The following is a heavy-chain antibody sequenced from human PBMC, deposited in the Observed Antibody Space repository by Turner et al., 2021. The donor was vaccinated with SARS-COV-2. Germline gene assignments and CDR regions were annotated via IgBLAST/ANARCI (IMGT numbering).Heavy chain of an antibody. CDR2: IYTSGLT. CDR1: GGSLSNYF. D-gene: IGHD3-3*01. J-gene: IGHJ5*02. V-gene: IGHV4-4*07. CDR3: TRVPSGGWFDP. Sequence: QVQLQESGPGLVKPSETLSLTCTVSGGSLSNYFWCWIRQPAGQGLEWIGRIYTSGLTDYNPSLKSRVTMSVDTSKNKLSLRLTSVTAADTAVYYCTRVPSGGWFDPWGQGTLVSVSS.